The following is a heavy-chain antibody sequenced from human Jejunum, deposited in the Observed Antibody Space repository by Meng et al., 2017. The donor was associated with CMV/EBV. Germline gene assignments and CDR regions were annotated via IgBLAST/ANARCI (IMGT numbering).Heavy chain of an antibody. D-gene: IGHD4-17*01. CDR2: INPDGSAI. V-gene: IGHV3-7*01. CDR3: AKLQGTVTTYDY. Sequence: CVASGFIFSYNWMSWVRQAPGKGLEWVASINPDGSAIYYVASVKGRFTISRDNAKNSLYLQVNGVRAEDTAVYFCAKLQGTVTTYDYWGLGTLVTVSS. J-gene: IGHJ4*02. CDR1: GFIFSYNW.